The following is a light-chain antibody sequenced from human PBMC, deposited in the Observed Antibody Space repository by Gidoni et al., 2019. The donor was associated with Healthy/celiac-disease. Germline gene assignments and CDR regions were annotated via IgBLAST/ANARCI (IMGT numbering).Light chain of an antibody. CDR2: AAS. CDR1: QSISSY. J-gene: IGKJ4*01. V-gene: IGKV1-39*01. Sequence: DIQMTPSPSSLSASVGDRVTITCRASQSISSYLNWYQQKPEKAPKLPIYAASSLQSGVPTRFSGSRSGTDFTLTIISLQPEEFATYDCQQSYRTPRTFGGGTKVEIK. CDR3: QQSYRTPRT.